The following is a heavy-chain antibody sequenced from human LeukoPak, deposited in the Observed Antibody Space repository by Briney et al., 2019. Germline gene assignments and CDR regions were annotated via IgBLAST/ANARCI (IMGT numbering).Heavy chain of an antibody. CDR1: GGSFSGYY. V-gene: IGHV4-34*01. J-gene: IGHJ4*02. CDR2: INHSGST. CDR3: ARHIVVVTPYFDY. Sequence: PSETLSLTCAVYGGSFSGYYWSWIRQPPGKGLEWIGEINHSGSTNYNPSLKSRVTISVDTSKNQFSLKLSSVTAADTAVYYCARHIVVVTPYFDYWGQGTLVTVSS. D-gene: IGHD2-21*02.